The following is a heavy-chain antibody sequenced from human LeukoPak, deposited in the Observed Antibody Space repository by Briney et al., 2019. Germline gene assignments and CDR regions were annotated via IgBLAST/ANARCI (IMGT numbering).Heavy chain of an antibody. J-gene: IGHJ4*02. CDR1: GFTFSTYG. V-gene: IGHV4-34*01. CDR3: ARGRSWYY. CDR2: INHSGST. D-gene: IGHD6-13*01. Sequence: PGGSLRLSCAASGFTFSTYGMNWVRQPPGKGLEWIGEINHSGSTNYNPSLKSRVTISVDTSKNQFSLKLSSVTAADTAVYYCARGRSWYYWGQGTLVTVSS.